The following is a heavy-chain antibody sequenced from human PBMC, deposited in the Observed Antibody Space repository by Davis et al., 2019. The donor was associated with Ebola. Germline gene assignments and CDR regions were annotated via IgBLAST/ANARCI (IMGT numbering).Heavy chain of an antibody. V-gene: IGHV5-51*01. Sequence: GGSLRLSCKGSGYSFTSYWISWVRQMPGKGLEWMGIIHPGDSDPRYSPSFQGQVIISADKSISTAYLQWSSLKASDTAMYYCARRGGWDIVVVPAAGEFDYWGQGTLVTVSS. CDR3: ARRGGWDIVVVPAAGEFDY. CDR1: GYSFTSYW. CDR2: IHPGDSDP. D-gene: IGHD2-2*01. J-gene: IGHJ4*02.